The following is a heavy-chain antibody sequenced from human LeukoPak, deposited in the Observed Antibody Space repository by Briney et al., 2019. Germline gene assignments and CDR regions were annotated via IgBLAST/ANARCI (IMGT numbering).Heavy chain of an antibody. J-gene: IGHJ4*02. V-gene: IGHV1-46*01. CDR1: GYTFTSHY. CDR3: ARGGFVSTNWGPIDY. D-gene: IGHD7-27*01. Sequence: ASVKVSCKASGYTFTSHYMHWVRQAPGQGPEWMGKINPNGGSTSYPQQFQGRVIMTRDTSTSTVYMDLSSLRSEDTAVYYCARGGFVSTNWGPIDYWGQGTLVTVSS. CDR2: INPNGGST.